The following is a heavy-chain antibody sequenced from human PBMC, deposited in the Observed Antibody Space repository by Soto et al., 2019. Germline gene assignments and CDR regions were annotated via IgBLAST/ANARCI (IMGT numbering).Heavy chain of an antibody. CDR3: ARTGARYSRSWAPPYYYYYMDV. CDR1: GYAFTSHG. Sequence: ASVKVSCKASGYAFTSHGISWVRQTPGQGLEWMGWISAYNGNTNYAQKLQGRVTMTTDTSTSTAYMELRSLRSDDTAVYYCARTGARYSRSWAPPYYYYYMDVWGKGTTVTVSS. D-gene: IGHD6-13*01. J-gene: IGHJ6*03. V-gene: IGHV1-18*01. CDR2: ISAYNGNT.